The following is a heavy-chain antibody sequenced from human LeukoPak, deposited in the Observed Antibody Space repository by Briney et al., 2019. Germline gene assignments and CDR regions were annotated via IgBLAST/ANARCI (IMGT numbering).Heavy chain of an antibody. J-gene: IGHJ4*02. V-gene: IGHV3-23*01. D-gene: IGHD2-15*01. Sequence: GGSLRLSRAASGFTFTRYAMSWVRQTPGKGLEWVSTDADSVKGRFTISRDNSKNTLDLQMNSLGAEDTAVYYCAKATLRTCSGARCYYFDNWGQGTLVTVSS. CDR1: GFTFTRYA. CDR3: AKATLRTCSGARCYYFDN.